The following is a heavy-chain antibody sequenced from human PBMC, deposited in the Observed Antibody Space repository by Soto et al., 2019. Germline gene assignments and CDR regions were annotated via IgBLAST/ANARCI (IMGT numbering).Heavy chain of an antibody. V-gene: IGHV3-43*01. CDR3: AKDTSHYYDSSGYLIPGGFDI. Sequence: EVQLVESGGVVVQPGGSLRLSCAASGFTFDDYTMHWVRQAPGKGLEWVSLISWDGGSTYYADSVKGRFSISRDNSKNSLYLQMNSLRTEETALYYCAKDTSHYYDSSGYLIPGGFDIWGQGTMVTVSS. CDR2: ISWDGGST. J-gene: IGHJ3*02. CDR1: GFTFDDYT. D-gene: IGHD3-22*01.